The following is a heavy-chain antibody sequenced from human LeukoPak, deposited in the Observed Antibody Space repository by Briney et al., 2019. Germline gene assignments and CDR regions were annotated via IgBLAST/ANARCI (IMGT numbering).Heavy chain of an antibody. V-gene: IGHV7-4-1*02. Sequence: SXXXXXXXAXNWVRQAPGXGLXXMGWINTNTGNPTXAQGFTGRFVFSLDTXVSTAYLQMSSLVPEDTAVYYCXXXXXXXXXXXXXWGXXXXXTVSS. CDR3: XXXXXXXXXXXXX. CDR1: XXXXXXXA. J-gene: IGHJ5*01. CDR2: INTNTGNP.